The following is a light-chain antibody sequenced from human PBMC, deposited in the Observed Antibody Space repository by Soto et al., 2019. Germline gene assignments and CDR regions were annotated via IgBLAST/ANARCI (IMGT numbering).Light chain of an antibody. J-gene: IGLJ3*02. Sequence: QSALTQPASVSGSPGQSITISCTGTSTDIGRYNYVSWYQQQPGKAPKLIIYDVRTRPSGVSNRFSGSKSGNTASLTISGLQAEDEAEYYCCSYTSSSTLGVFGGGTKLTVL. CDR3: CSYTSSSTLGV. V-gene: IGLV2-14*03. CDR2: DVR. CDR1: STDIGRYNY.